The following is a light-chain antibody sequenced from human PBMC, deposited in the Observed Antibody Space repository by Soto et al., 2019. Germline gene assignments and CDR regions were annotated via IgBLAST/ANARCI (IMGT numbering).Light chain of an antibody. Sequence: QSVLTQPRSVSGSPGQSVTISCTGTSSDVGGYNYVSWYQQHPGRAPKLIIFEVSHRPSGVSDRFSGSKSDNTASLTISGLQAEDEADYYCNSYTSRATGVFGGGTKLTVL. CDR1: SSDVGGYNY. CDR2: EVS. CDR3: NSYTSRATGV. J-gene: IGLJ2*01. V-gene: IGLV2-11*01.